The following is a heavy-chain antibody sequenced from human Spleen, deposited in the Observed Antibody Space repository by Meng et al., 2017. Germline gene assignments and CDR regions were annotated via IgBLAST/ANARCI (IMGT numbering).Heavy chain of an antibody. CDR3: ASARGGFWSASDY. CDR1: GFTFGDYA. Sequence: GESLKISCSTSGFTFGDYAMSWVRQAPGKGLEWVANIKQDGSEKYYVDSVKGRFTISRDNAKNSLYLQMNSLRAEDTAVYYCASARGGFWSASDYWGQGTLVTVSS. CDR2: IKQDGSEK. V-gene: IGHV3-7*01. J-gene: IGHJ4*02. D-gene: IGHD3-3*01.